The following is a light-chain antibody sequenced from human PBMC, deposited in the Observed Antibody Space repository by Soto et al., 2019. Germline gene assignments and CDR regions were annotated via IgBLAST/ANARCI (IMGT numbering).Light chain of an antibody. CDR1: QSVSASY. Sequence: EIVLTQSPDTLSLSPGERATLSCRASQSVSASYLAWYQQKPGQAPRLLIYGASSRATGIPERFSGGGSGTDFSLTINRLEPEDFAVYYCQQYGISPRTFGQGTKVDIK. CDR3: QQYGISPRT. CDR2: GAS. J-gene: IGKJ1*01. V-gene: IGKV3-20*01.